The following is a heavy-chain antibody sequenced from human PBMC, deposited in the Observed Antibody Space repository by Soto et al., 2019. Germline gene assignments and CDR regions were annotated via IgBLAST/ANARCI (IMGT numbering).Heavy chain of an antibody. D-gene: IGHD3-3*01. V-gene: IGHV4-39*01. CDR1: GGSISSSNYY. J-gene: IGHJ4*02. CDR3: AGAYNDFWSGYYRIDY. CDR2: IYYSGST. Sequence: PSETLSLTCSVSGGSISSSNYYWGWIRQPPGKGLEWIGSIYYSGSTEYNPSLKSRVTISVDTSKTQFSLKLTSVTAADTAVYYCAGAYNDFWSGYYRIDYWGQGTLVTVSS.